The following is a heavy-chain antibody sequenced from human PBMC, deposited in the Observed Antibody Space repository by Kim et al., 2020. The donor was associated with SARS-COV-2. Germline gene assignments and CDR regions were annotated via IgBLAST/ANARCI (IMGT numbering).Heavy chain of an antibody. Sequence: QKFQGRVTVTRDTSTSTVYMELSSLRSEDTAVYYCAREVELRSNRGAFDIWGQGTMVTVSS. V-gene: IGHV1-46*01. CDR3: AREVELRSNRGAFDI. J-gene: IGHJ3*02. D-gene: IGHD1-7*01.